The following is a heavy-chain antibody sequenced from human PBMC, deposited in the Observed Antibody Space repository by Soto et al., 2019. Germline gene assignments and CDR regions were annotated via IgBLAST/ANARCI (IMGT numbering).Heavy chain of an antibody. J-gene: IGHJ4*02. CDR2: TPD. V-gene: IGHV3-30-3*01. Sequence: LRLSCVASGFIFTDYQMHWVRQAPGKGLEWVGTPDHCAEFVEGRFTISRDNSKNTLYLQMTNLRPEDTAVYFCAREIGGTAPDFWGQGTMVTV. CDR1: GFIFTDYQ. CDR3: AREIGGTAPDF. D-gene: IGHD2-21*02.